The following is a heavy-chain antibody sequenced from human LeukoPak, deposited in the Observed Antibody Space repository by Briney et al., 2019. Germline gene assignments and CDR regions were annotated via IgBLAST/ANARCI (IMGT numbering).Heavy chain of an antibody. CDR3: AKDSGGYYYYYMDV. D-gene: IGHD3-16*01. V-gene: IGHV3-9*01. Sequence: GRSLRLSCAASGFTFDDYAMHWVRQAPGKGLEWVSGISWNSGSIGYADSVKGRFTISRDNAKNSLYLQMNSLRAEDTALYYCAKDSGGYYYYYMDVWGKGTTVTVPS. CDR2: ISWNSGSI. J-gene: IGHJ6*03. CDR1: GFTFDDYA.